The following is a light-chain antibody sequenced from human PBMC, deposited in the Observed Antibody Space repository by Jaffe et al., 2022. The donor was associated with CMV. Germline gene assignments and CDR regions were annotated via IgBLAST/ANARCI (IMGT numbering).Light chain of an antibody. Sequence: EIVMTQSPATLSVSPGERATLSCRASQSLSSNLAWYQQKPGQAPRLLIYGGSIRATGTPARFSGSGSGTEFILTISSLQSEDFAIYYCQQYNNWPLYTFGQGTKLEIK. J-gene: IGKJ2*01. V-gene: IGKV3-15*01. CDR1: QSLSSN. CDR3: QQYNNWPLYT. CDR2: GGS.